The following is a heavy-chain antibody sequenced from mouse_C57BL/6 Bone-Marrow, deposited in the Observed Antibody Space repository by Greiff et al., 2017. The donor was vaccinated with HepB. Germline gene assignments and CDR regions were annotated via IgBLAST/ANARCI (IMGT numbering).Heavy chain of an antibody. CDR2: INPSNGGT. V-gene: IGHV1-53*01. CDR3: ARSLYDYDGTDYFDY. J-gene: IGHJ2*01. D-gene: IGHD2-4*01. Sequence: QVQLQQPGTELVKPGASVKLSCKASGYTFTSYWMHWVKQRPGQGLEWIGNINPSNGGTNYNEKFKSKATLTVDKSSSTAYMQLSSMTSEDSAVYYCARSLYDYDGTDYFDYWGQGTTLTVSS. CDR1: GYTFTSYW.